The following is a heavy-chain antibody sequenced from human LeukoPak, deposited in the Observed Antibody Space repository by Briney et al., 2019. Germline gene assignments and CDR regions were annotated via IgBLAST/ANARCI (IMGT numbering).Heavy chain of an antibody. CDR1: GYTFTSYG. CDR3: ARGPRGPWIYYFDY. V-gene: IGHV1-18*01. D-gene: IGHD1-1*01. Sequence: ASVKVSCKASGYTFTSYGISWVRQAPGQGLEWMGRISAYNGNTNYAQKLQGRVTMTTDTSTSTAYMELRSLRSDDTAVYYCARGPRGPWIYYFDYWGQGTLVTVSS. CDR2: ISAYNGNT. J-gene: IGHJ4*02.